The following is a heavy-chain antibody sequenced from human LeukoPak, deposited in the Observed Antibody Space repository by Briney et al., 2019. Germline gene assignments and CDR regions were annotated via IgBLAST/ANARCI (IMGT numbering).Heavy chain of an antibody. Sequence: GRSLRLSCAASGFTFSSYAMHRVRQAPGKGLEWVAVISYDGSNKYYADSVKGRFTISRDNSKNTLYLQMNSLRAEDTAVYYRARDHYDSCGEYGVDYWGQGTLVTVSS. V-gene: IGHV3-30-3*01. D-gene: IGHD3-22*01. CDR3: ARDHYDSCGEYGVDY. CDR1: GFTFSSYA. CDR2: ISYDGSNK. J-gene: IGHJ4*02.